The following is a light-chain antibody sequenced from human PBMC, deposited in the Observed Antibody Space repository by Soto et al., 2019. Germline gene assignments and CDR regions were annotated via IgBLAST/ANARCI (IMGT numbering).Light chain of an antibody. CDR1: SGSVSSSNY. CDR2: FPG. CDR3: VLYMGNGIAL. J-gene: IGLJ3*02. Sequence: QTVVTQEPSFSVSPGGTVTLTCALSSGSVSSSNYPSWYQQTPGQAPRTLIYFPGTRSSGVTDRFSGSILGNKAALTITGAQADDESVYYCVLYMGNGIALFGGGTKLTVL. V-gene: IGLV8-61*01.